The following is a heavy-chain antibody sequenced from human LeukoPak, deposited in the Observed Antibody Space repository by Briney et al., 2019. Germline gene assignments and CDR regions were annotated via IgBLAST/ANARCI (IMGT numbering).Heavy chain of an antibody. CDR3: ARERGKQLVPPTWTHYGGFDF. D-gene: IGHD2-21*01. V-gene: IGHV4-38-2*02. CDR2: MHHPEIT. J-gene: IGHJ4*02. CDR1: GYSISSGCF. Sequence: TASETLSLTCAVSGYSISSGCFWAWVRLAPGKGLEWIATMHHPEITHYNPSLERRVAMSMDTSKNQFSLRLSSVTAADTAVYYCARERGKQLVPPTWTHYGGFDFWGQRAPITLSS.